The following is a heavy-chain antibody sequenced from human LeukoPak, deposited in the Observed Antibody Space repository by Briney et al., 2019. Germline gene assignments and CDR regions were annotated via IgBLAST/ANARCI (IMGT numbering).Heavy chain of an antibody. CDR2: IRYDGSNK. J-gene: IGHJ4*02. Sequence: GGSLRLSCAASGFTFSSYGMHWVRQAPGKGLEWVAFIRYDGSNKYYADSVKGRFTISRDNSKNTLYLQMNSLRAEDTAVYYCARDLYEGGAYFDYWGQGTLVTVSS. V-gene: IGHV3-30*02. CDR3: ARDLYEGGAYFDY. CDR1: GFTFSSYG. D-gene: IGHD5/OR15-5a*01.